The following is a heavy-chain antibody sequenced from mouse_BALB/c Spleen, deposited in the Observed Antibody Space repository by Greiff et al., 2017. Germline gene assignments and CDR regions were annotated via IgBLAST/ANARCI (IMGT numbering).Heavy chain of an antibody. CDR1: GYSITSDYA. CDR2: ISYSGST. V-gene: IGHV3-2*02. Sequence: EVKLMESGPGLVKPSQSLSLTCTVTGYSITSDYAWHWIRQFPGNTLEWMGYISYSGSTSYNPSLKSRISITRDTSKNQFFLQLNSVTTEDTATYYCANGDGYYPFAYWGEGTLVTVSA. D-gene: IGHD2-3*01. CDR3: ANGDGYYPFAY. J-gene: IGHJ3*01.